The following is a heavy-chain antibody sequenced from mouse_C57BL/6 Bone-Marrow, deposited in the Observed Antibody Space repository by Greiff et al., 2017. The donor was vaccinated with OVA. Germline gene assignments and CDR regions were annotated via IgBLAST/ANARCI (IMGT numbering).Heavy chain of an antibody. J-gene: IGHJ2*01. CDR2: INPSTGGT. CDR1: GYSFTGYY. V-gene: IGHV1-42*01. Sequence: EVQLQESGPELVKPGASVKISCKASGYSFTGYYMNWVKQSPEKSLEWIGEINPSTGGTTYNQKFKAKATLTVDKSSSTAYMQLKSLTSEDSAVYYCATITTVVATDYFDYWGQGTTLTVSS. CDR3: ATITTVVATDYFDY. D-gene: IGHD1-1*01.